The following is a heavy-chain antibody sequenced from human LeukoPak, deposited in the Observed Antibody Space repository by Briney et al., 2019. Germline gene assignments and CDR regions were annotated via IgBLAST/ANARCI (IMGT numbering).Heavy chain of an antibody. CDR1: GFTFSSYS. CDR2: ISSGSSYT. CDR3: ARDLAGRNY. V-gene: IGHV3-21*01. Sequence: GGSLRLSCAASGFTFSSYSMNWVRQAPGKGLEWVSSISSGSSYTYYADSVKGRFTISRDNAKNSLYLQMNSLRAEDTAVYYCARDLAGRNYWGQGTLVTVSS. J-gene: IGHJ4*02.